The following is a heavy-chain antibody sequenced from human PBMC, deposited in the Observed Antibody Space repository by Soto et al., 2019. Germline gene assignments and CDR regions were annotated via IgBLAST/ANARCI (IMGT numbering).Heavy chain of an antibody. CDR2: INHSGST. D-gene: IGHD3-3*01. J-gene: IGHJ4*02. CDR3: ARGRRWAAKIFDY. Sequence: SETLSLTCAVYGGSFSGYYWSWIRQPPGKGLEWIGEINHSGSTNYNPSLKSRVTISVDTSKNQFSLKLSSVTAADTAVYYCARGRRWAAKIFDYWGQGTLVTAPQ. V-gene: IGHV4-34*01. CDR1: GGSFSGYY.